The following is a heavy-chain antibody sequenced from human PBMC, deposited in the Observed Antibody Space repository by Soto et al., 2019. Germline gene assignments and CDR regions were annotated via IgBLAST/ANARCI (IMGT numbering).Heavy chain of an antibody. CDR1: GGSISSGGYY. CDR3: ARGIQLWPITYYFDF. V-gene: IGHV4-30-4*02. J-gene: IGHJ4*02. D-gene: IGHD5-18*01. Sequence: SETLSLTCTVSGGSISSGGYYWTWIRQPPGKGLEWIGYISHSGNTYYNSSLKSRLTMSLDTSKNQFSLSLSSVTAADTAVYYCARGIQLWPITYYFDFWGQGTLVPVSS. CDR2: ISHSGNT.